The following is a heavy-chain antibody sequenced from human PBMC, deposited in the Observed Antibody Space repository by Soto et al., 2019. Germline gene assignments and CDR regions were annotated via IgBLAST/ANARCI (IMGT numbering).Heavy chain of an antibody. CDR1: GFTFSSYG. D-gene: IGHD2-15*01. CDR2: ISYDGSNK. J-gene: IGHJ4*02. V-gene: IGHV3-30*18. Sequence: GGSLRLSCAASGFTFSSYGMHWVRQAPGKGLEWVAVISYDGSNKYYADSLKGRFTISRDNSKDTLYLQMNSLRAEDTAVYYCAKDSSPIVVVVAATFDYWGRGTLVTVSS. CDR3: AKDSSPIVVVVAATFDY.